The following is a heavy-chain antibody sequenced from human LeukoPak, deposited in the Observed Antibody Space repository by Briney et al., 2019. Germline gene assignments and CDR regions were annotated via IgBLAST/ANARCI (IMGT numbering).Heavy chain of an antibody. J-gene: IGHJ6*03. D-gene: IGHD3-10*01. Sequence: SGTLSLTCTVSGGSIGSHLFYWAWIRQPPGKGLEWIGCIYYSGSTYYNPSLKSRVTMSVDTSKNQFSLKLTSVTAADTAVYFCADMVRGVIVGPNFYSYYMDVWGKGATVTVS. CDR1: GGSIGSHLFY. V-gene: IGHV4-39*01. CDR3: ADMVRGVIVGPNFYSYYMDV. CDR2: IYYSGST.